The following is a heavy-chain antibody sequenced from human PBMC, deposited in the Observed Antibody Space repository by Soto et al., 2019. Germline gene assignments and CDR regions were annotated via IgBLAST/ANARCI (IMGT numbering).Heavy chain of an antibody. CDR1: GFTSCNYS. Sequence: PVGSLRLSCTPSGFTSCNYSMGWGRQAPWKGLEGVSGFSGCGGATNYAVSVQGRFTLSRDNTNSALSLEMNSLRAEATAVYSCATLGSATILWYSLCYWGQGTLVTVCS. CDR3: ATLGSATILWYSLCY. J-gene: IGHJ4*02. V-gene: IGHV3-23*01. D-gene: IGHD2-21*01. CDR2: FSGCGGAT.